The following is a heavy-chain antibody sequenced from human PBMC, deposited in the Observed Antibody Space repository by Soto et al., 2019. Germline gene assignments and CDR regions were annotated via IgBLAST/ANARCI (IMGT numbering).Heavy chain of an antibody. D-gene: IGHD5-18*01. J-gene: IGHJ6*02. CDR1: GYTFTSYG. CDR2: ISAYNGNT. Sequence: QVQLVQSGAEVKKPGASVKVSCKASGYTFTSYGISWVRQAPGQGLEWMGWISAYNGNTNYAQKLQGRVTMTTDTSTSTAYMELRSLRSHDTAVYYCARDGVDTATGYYYGMDVWGQGTTVTVSS. V-gene: IGHV1-18*01. CDR3: ARDGVDTATGYYYGMDV.